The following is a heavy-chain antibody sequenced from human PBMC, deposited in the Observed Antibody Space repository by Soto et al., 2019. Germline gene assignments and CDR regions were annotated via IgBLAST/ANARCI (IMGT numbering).Heavy chain of an antibody. V-gene: IGHV4-34*01. CDR1: GGSFSGYY. J-gene: IGHJ6*03. CDR2: INHSGST. D-gene: IGHD3-3*01. CDR3: ARAYYDFWSGYYTEYYYYMDV. Sequence: SSETLSPTCAVYGGSFSGYYWSWIRQPPGKGLEWIGEINHSGSTNYNPSLKSRVTISVDTSKNQFSLKLSSVTAADTAVYYCARAYYDFWSGYYTEYYYYMDVWGKGTSVTVSS.